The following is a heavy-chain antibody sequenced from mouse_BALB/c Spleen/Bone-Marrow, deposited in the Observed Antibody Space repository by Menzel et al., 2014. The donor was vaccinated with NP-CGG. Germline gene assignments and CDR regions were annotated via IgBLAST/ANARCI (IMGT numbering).Heavy chain of an antibody. D-gene: IGHD1-1*01. J-gene: IGHJ4*01. Sequence: EVQRVESGTVLARPGASVKMSCKASGYTLTSYWMHWVKQRPGQGLEWIGAIYPGNSDTSYNQKFKGKAKLTAVTSTSTAYMELSSLTNEDSAVYYCTRSPYYYGSRNYYAMDYWGQATSVTVSS. CDR1: GYTLTSYW. V-gene: IGHV1-5*01. CDR2: IYPGNSDT. CDR3: TRSPYYYGSRNYYAMDY.